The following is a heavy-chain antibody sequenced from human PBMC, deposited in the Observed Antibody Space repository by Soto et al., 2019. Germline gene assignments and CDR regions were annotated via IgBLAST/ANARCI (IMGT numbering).Heavy chain of an antibody. CDR3: ARHRPFSTSWEPLDA. Sequence: ASVKVSCKASGYTFTSYGITWMRQAPGQGLEWMGWISAYNGDIKYPQKLQGRVSLTTDTSTNTAYMELRSLRSDDTAIYYCARHRPFSTSWEPLDAWGQRTLVTVSS. CDR2: ISAYNGDI. J-gene: IGHJ5*02. D-gene: IGHD2-2*01. V-gene: IGHV1-18*04. CDR1: GYTFTSYG.